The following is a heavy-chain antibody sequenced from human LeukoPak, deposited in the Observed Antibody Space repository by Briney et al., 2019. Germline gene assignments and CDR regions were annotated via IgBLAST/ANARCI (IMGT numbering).Heavy chain of an antibody. Sequence: GGSLRLSCAASGFTFSSYSMNWVRQAPGKGLEWVSSISSSSSYIYYADSVRGRLTISRDNAKNSLYLQMDSLRAEDTAVYYCESPIVVVSAAMKAYDYWGQGTLVTVSS. CDR3: ESPIVVVSAAMKAYDY. D-gene: IGHD2-2*01. CDR1: GFTFSSYS. CDR2: ISSSSSYI. J-gene: IGHJ4*02. V-gene: IGHV3-21*01.